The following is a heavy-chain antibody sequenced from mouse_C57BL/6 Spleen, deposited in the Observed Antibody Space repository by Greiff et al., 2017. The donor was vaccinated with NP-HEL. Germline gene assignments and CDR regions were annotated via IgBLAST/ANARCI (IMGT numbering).Heavy chain of an antibody. CDR3: ARHHGYYDA. J-gene: IGHJ3*01. CDR2: ISNGGGST. CDR1: GFTFSDYY. V-gene: IGHV5-12*01. Sequence: EVKVVESGGGLVQPGGSLKLSCAASGFTFSDYYMYWVRQTPEKRLEWVAYISNGGGSTYYPDTVKGRFTISRDNAKNTRYLQMGRLKSEDTAMYYCARHHGYYDAWGQGTLVTVSA. D-gene: IGHD2-3*01.